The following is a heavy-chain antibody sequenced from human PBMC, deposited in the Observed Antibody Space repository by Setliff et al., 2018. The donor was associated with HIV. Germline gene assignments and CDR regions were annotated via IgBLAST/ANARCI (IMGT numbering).Heavy chain of an antibody. J-gene: IGHJ2*01. Sequence: GGSLRLSCEASGFIFTNAWMSWVRQSPRKGLEWLARIKSKSDGGTTSYAAPVKDRFTISRDDSRNTLYLQMNSMKSDDTATYYCVGHYYDPLTGYYVWFFDVWGRGTLVTVSS. D-gene: IGHD3-9*01. CDR2: IKSKSDGGTT. V-gene: IGHV3-15*05. CDR3: VGHYYDPLTGYYVWFFDV. CDR1: GFIFTNAW.